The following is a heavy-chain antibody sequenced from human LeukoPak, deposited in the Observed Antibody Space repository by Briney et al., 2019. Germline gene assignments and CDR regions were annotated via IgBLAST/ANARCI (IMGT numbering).Heavy chain of an antibody. J-gene: IGHJ6*03. Sequence: SVKVSCKASGYTFTSYDINWVRQATGQGLEWMGWMNPNSGNTGYAQKFQGRVTITRNTSISTAYMELSSLRSEDTAVYYCARVAVAGGFYYYYYMDVWGKGTTVTVSS. CDR3: ARVAVAGGFYYYYYMDV. CDR2: MNPNSGNT. D-gene: IGHD6-19*01. V-gene: IGHV1-8*03. CDR1: GYTFTSYD.